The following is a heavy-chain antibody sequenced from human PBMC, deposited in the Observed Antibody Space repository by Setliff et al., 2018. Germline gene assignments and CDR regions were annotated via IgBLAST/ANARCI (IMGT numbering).Heavy chain of an antibody. V-gene: IGHV4-38-2*01. Sequence: SETLSLTCAVSGYSITGGYYWGWIRQPPGKGLEWIGSISHSGSTFYNPSLKSRVTISVDTSKNQFSLKLSSVTAADTAVYYCARFRRGVALGWFDPWGQGTLVTVS. D-gene: IGHD3-10*01. J-gene: IGHJ5*02. CDR3: ARFRRGVALGWFDP. CDR2: ISHSGST. CDR1: GYSITGGYY.